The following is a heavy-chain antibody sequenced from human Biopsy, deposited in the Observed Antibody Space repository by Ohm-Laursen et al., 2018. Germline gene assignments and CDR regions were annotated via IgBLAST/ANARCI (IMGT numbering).Heavy chain of an antibody. J-gene: IGHJ2*01. Sequence: TLSLTCSVSGGSFNSANYFWAWIRQHPGKGLEWIGYISHTGSTHSNPSLKSRITISIDTSENHFSLKLRSVTATDTAVYYCVREPKTGTAEAWYFDLWGRGTLVTVSS. V-gene: IGHV4-31*03. CDR2: ISHTGST. CDR1: GGSFNSANYF. D-gene: IGHD3-9*01. CDR3: VREPKTGTAEAWYFDL.